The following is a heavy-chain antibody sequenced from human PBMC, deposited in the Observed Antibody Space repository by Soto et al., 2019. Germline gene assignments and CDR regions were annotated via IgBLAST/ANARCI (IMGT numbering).Heavy chain of an antibody. D-gene: IGHD6-19*01. V-gene: IGHV1-69*06. Sequence: QVQLVQSGAEVKKPGSSVKVSCKASGGTFSSYAISWVRQAPGQGLEWMGGIIPIFGTANYAQKFQGRVRITADKSTGKGYMELRSLRSEDTVVYYCARSIGWNWFDPWGQGSLVTVSS. CDR3: ARSIGWNWFDP. CDR1: GGTFSSYA. CDR2: IIPIFGTA. J-gene: IGHJ5*02.